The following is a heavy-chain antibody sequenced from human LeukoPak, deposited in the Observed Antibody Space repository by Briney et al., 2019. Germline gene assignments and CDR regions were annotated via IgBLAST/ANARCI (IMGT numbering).Heavy chain of an antibody. D-gene: IGHD3-3*01. V-gene: IGHV1-2*02. CDR2: INPNSGGT. Sequence: ASVTVSFKSSVYTFTHYDMHWVRQAPGQGLEGMGWINPNSGGTNYAQKFQGRVTMTSDTSISTAYMELSRLKSDDTGVYYCAIDYLEVVGYYYYYMDVWGKGTTVTVSS. J-gene: IGHJ6*03. CDR3: AIDYLEVVGYYYYYMDV. CDR1: VYTFTHYD.